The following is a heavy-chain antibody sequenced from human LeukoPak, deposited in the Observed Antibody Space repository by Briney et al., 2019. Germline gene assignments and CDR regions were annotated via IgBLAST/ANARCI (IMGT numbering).Heavy chain of an antibody. V-gene: IGHV3-74*01. CDR1: GLTISSYW. CDR2: INSDGSSI. J-gene: IGHJ4*01. Sequence: GGSLRLSCAASGLTISSYWMHWVRQAPGKGLGWVSRINSDGSSISYADAVKGRFTFSRDNAKNTAYLQMDSWRAEATAGSYLARRSNSGRYFYFDYWGQGTLVTVSS. D-gene: IGHD1-26*01. CDR3: ARRSNSGRYFYFDY.